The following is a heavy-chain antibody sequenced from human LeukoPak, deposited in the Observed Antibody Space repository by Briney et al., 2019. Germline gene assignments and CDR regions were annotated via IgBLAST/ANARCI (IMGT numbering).Heavy chain of an antibody. D-gene: IGHD3-10*01. CDR2: IYYSGST. CDR1: GGSISSGGYY. J-gene: IGHJ4*02. Sequence: SETLPLTCTVSGGSISSGGYYWNWIRQHPGTGLEWIGYIYYSGSTYYNPPLKSRLTISVDTSKNQFSLKLTSLTAADTAVYYCATASPSFYYGSGSLYFDYWGQGTLVTVSS. CDR3: ATASPSFYYGSGSLYFDY. V-gene: IGHV4-31*03.